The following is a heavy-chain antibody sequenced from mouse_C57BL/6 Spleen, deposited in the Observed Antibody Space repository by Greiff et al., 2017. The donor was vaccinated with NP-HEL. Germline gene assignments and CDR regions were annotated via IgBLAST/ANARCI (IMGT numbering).Heavy chain of an antibody. V-gene: IGHV1-54*01. Sequence: SGAELVRPGTSVKVSCKASGYAFTNYLIEWVKQRPGQGLEWIGVIYPGSGGTHYNEKFKGKATLTADKSSSTSYMQLSSLTSEDSAVYFCARSDYGSSCEGFAYWGQGTLVTVSA. D-gene: IGHD1-1*01. J-gene: IGHJ3*01. CDR3: ARSDYGSSCEGFAY. CDR2: IYPGSGGT. CDR1: GYAFTNYL.